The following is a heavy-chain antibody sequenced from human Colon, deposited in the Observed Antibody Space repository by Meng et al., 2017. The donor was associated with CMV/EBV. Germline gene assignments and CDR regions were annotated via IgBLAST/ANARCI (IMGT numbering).Heavy chain of an antibody. CDR2: IYSGGTST. V-gene: IGHV3-23*03. CDR1: GFTFSSYA. Sequence: GESLKISCVASGFTFSSYAMSWVRQAPGKGLEWVSLIYSGGTSTNYADSVKGRFTISRDNAKNSLYLQMNSLRAEDTAVYYCARSRGGYWGQGTLVTVSS. J-gene: IGHJ4*02. D-gene: IGHD3-10*01. CDR3: ARSRGGY.